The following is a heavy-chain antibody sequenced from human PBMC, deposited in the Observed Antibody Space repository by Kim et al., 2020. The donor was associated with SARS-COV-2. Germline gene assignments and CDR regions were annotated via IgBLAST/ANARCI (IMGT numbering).Heavy chain of an antibody. Sequence: GGSLRLSCAASGFTFSSYGMHWVRQAPGKGLEWVAVIWYDGSNKYYADSVKGRFTISRDNSKNTLYLQMNSLRAEDTAVYYCAKEAYGDDGGGYFDYWGQGTLVTVSS. CDR3: AKEAYGDDGGGYFDY. J-gene: IGHJ4*02. CDR1: GFTFSSYG. CDR2: IWYDGSNK. V-gene: IGHV3-33*06. D-gene: IGHD4-17*01.